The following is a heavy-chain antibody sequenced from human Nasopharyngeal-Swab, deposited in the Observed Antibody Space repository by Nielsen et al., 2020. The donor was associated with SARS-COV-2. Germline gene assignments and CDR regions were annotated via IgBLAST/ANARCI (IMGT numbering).Heavy chain of an antibody. CDR3: ARDLSYYGSGSPSY. Sequence: ASVKVSCKASGYTFTGYYMHWVRQAPGQGLEWMGWINPNSGGTNYAQKFQGRVTMTRDTSISTAYMELSRLRSDDTAVYYCARDLSYYGSGSPSYWGQGTLVTVSS. CDR2: INPNSGGT. V-gene: IGHV1-2*02. J-gene: IGHJ4*02. CDR1: GYTFTGYY. D-gene: IGHD3-10*01.